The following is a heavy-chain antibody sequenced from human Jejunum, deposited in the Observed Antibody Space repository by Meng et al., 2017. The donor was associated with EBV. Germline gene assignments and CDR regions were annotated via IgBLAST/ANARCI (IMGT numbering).Heavy chain of an antibody. J-gene: IGHJ4*02. CDR3: ARERNYYGSGSYESFDY. D-gene: IGHD3-10*01. CDR1: VITFNNST. CDR2: IMPMFGTV. V-gene: IGHV1-69*01. Sequence: QLQLVQSAAEVKKTGSSVKVSCKTAVITFNNSTISWVRQAPGQGLEWMGGIMPMFGTVNYARKFQGRVTITADASTSTAYMEMSSLTSEDTAVYYCARERNYYGSGSYESFDYWGQGTLVTVSS.